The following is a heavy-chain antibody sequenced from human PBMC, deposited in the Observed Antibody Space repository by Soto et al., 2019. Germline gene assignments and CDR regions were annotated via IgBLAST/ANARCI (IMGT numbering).Heavy chain of an antibody. Sequence: PGGSLRLSCTASGFTFGDYAMSWFRQAPGKGLEWVGFIRSKAYGGTTEYAASVKGRFTISRDDSKSIAYLQMNSLKTEDTAVYYCTRDSNLVNYYDSSGYWPPYYYYGMDVWGQGTTVTVSS. D-gene: IGHD3-22*01. V-gene: IGHV3-49*03. CDR3: TRDSNLVNYYDSSGYWPPYYYYGMDV. J-gene: IGHJ6*02. CDR1: GFTFGDYA. CDR2: IRSKAYGGTT.